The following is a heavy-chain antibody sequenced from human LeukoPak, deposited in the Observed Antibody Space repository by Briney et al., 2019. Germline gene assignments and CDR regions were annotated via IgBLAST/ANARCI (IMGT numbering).Heavy chain of an antibody. CDR1: GYSFTSYW. Sequence: GESLKISCKGSGYSFTSYWIGWVRQMPGKGLEWMGISYPGDSDTRYSPSFQGQVTISADKFISTAYLQWSSLKASDTAMYYCASSVAGTFWYFDLWGRGTLVTVSS. J-gene: IGHJ2*01. CDR3: ASSVAGTFWYFDL. D-gene: IGHD6-19*01. CDR2: SYPGDSDT. V-gene: IGHV5-51*01.